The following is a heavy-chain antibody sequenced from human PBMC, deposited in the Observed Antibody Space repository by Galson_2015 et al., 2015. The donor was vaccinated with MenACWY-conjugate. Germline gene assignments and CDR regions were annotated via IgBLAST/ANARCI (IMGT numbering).Heavy chain of an antibody. J-gene: IGHJ5*02. CDR1: GFTFSDYY. CDR3: ARELSLVAVGVTPGWFDT. CDR2: ISGAGHTM. Sequence: SLRLSCAASGFTFSDYYMSWIRQTPGKGLEWLSYISGAGHTMYYADPVKGRFTISRDNAKQSLYLQMNNLRADDTAVYYCARELSLVAVGVTPGWFDTWGQGILVTVSS. V-gene: IGHV3-11*01. D-gene: IGHD2-15*01.